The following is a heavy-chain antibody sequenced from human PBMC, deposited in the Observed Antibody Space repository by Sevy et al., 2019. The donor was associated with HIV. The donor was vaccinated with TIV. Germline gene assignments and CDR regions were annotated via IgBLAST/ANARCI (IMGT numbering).Heavy chain of an antibody. Sequence: SETLSLTCTVSGGSISSYYWSWIRQPPGKGLEWIGYIYYSGSTNYNPSLKSRVTISVDTSKNQFSLKLSSVTAADTAGYYCAGWRRRGPYYYDSSGFNYFDYWGQGTLVTVSS. V-gene: IGHV4-59*01. J-gene: IGHJ4*02. CDR3: AGWRRRGPYYYDSSGFNYFDY. D-gene: IGHD3-22*01. CDR1: GGSISSYY. CDR2: IYYSGST.